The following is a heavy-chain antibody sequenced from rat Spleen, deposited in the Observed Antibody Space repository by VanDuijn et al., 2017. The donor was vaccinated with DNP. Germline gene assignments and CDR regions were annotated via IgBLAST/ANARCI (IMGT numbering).Heavy chain of an antibody. CDR2: INKDSSTI. J-gene: IGHJ4*01. CDR1: GFNFINYW. Sequence: EVKLVESGGGLVQPGRSLKLSCAASGFNFINYWMGWVRQAPGKGLEWIEEINKDSSTINYTPSLKDKFTISRDNAQNTLYLQMSRLTSEDTAIYYCVRQGYGMDAWGQGTSVTVSS. V-gene: IGHV4-2*01. CDR3: VRQGYGMDA.